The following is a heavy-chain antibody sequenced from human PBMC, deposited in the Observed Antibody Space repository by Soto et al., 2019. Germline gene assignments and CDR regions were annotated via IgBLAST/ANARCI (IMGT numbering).Heavy chain of an antibody. D-gene: IGHD2-2*03. J-gene: IGHJ4*02. Sequence: QVQLQVSGPGLVKPSETLSLTCTVSGDSISSYSWSWIRQPPGKGLEWIGNIHYNGNTKYSPSLNSRVTVPVATSKNHCSMKLISVTTADTAVYFCAREGNLGRWIQPLDSWGQGPLVTVSS. V-gene: IGHV4-59*01. CDR3: AREGNLGRWIQPLDS. CDR2: IHYNGNT. CDR1: GDSISSYS.